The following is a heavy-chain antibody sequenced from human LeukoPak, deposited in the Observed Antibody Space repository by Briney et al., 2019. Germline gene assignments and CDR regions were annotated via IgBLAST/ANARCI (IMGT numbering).Heavy chain of an antibody. CDR2: ISSSSSTI. V-gene: IGHV3-48*01. CDR3: ARAPGPPYFDY. CDR1: GFTFSSYS. Sequence: PGGSLRLSCAASGFTFSSYSMNWVRQAPGKGLEWVSYISSSSSTIYYADSVKGRFTISRDNAKNSLYLQMNSLRAEDTAVYYCARAPGPPYFDYWGQGTLVTVSS. J-gene: IGHJ4*02.